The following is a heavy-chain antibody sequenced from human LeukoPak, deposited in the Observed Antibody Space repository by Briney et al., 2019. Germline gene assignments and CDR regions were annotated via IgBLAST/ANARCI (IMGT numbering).Heavy chain of an antibody. CDR3: AKDSLPIVVVPAAMFDY. CDR1: GFTFSSYA. Sequence: GGSLRLSCAASGFTFSSYAMSWVRQAPGKGLEWVSAISGSGGSTYYADSVKGRFTISRDNSKNTLYLQMNSLRAEDTAVYYCAKDSLPIVVVPAAMFDYWGQGTLVTVSS. J-gene: IGHJ4*02. D-gene: IGHD2-2*01. V-gene: IGHV3-23*01. CDR2: ISGSGGST.